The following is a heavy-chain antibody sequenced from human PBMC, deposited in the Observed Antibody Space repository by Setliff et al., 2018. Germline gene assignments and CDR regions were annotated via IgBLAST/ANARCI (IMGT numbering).Heavy chain of an antibody. D-gene: IGHD3-22*01. CDR3: SRVPPEAFYYYDRGNHFDS. V-gene: IGHV1-2*02. CDR2: INPNSGGT. Sequence: ASVKVSCKASGYTFTDYYIHWVRQAPGQALEWMGWINPNSGGTNPAQRFQGRVTMTRDTSITTAYMELISLRSDDTAVYYCSRVPPEAFYYYDRGNHFDSWGQGTLVTVSS. J-gene: IGHJ4*02. CDR1: GYTFTDYY.